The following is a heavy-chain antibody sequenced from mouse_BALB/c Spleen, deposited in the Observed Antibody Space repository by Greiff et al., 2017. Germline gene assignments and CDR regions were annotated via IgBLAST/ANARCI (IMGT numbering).Heavy chain of an antibody. CDR3: ARLAYYGNGAMDY. CDR1: GDSITSGY. Sequence: VQLKESGPSLVKPSQTLSLTCSVTGDSITSGYWNWIRKFPGNKLEYMGYISYSGSTYYNPSLKSRISITRDTSKNQYYLQLNSVTTEDTATYYCARLAYYGNGAMDYWGQGTSVTVSS. J-gene: IGHJ4*01. CDR2: ISYSGST. V-gene: IGHV3-8*02. D-gene: IGHD2-10*01.